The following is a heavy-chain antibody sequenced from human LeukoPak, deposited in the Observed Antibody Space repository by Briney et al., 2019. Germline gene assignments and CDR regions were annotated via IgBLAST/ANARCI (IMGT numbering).Heavy chain of an antibody. CDR2: IYSSGST. Sequence: PSETLSLTCTVSGGSISSYYWSWIRQPPGKGLEWIGYIYSSGSTNYNPSLESRITISVDTSKNQFSLKLRFVTAADTAVYYCARTYSSGAFDIWGQGTMVTVSS. D-gene: IGHD6-25*01. J-gene: IGHJ3*02. V-gene: IGHV4-59*08. CDR3: ARTYSSGAFDI. CDR1: GGSISSYY.